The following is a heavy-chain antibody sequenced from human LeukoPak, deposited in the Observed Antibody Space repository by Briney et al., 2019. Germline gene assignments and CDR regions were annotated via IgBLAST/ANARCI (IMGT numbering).Heavy chain of an antibody. D-gene: IGHD3-3*01. CDR3: ARHGAYDFWSGSYYYYYMDV. CDR1: GGSISSSSYY. Sequence: SETLSLTCTVSGGSISSSSYYWGWIRQPPGKGLEWIGSIYYSGSTYYNPSLKSRVTISVDTSKNQFSLKLSSVTAADTAVYYRARHGAYDFWSGSYYYYYMDVWGKGTTVTVSS. V-gene: IGHV4-39*01. J-gene: IGHJ6*03. CDR2: IYYSGST.